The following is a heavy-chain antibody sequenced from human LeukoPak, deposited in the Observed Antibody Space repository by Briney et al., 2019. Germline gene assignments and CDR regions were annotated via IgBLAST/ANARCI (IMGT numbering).Heavy chain of an antibody. Sequence: PSETLSLTCAVSGGSISSGGYSWSWIRQPPGKGLEWIWYIYHSGSTYYNPSLKSRVTISVDRSKNQFSLKLSSVTAADTAVYYCARSLCSGGSCSFDYWGQGTLVTVSS. J-gene: IGHJ4*02. D-gene: IGHD2-15*01. CDR1: GGSISSGGYS. CDR2: IYHSGST. CDR3: ARSLCSGGSCSFDY. V-gene: IGHV4-30-2*01.